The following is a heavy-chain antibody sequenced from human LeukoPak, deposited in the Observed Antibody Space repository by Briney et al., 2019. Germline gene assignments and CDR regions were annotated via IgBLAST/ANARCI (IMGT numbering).Heavy chain of an antibody. Sequence: GGSLRLSCAASGFTFSSYAMSWVRQAPGKGLEWVSAISGSGGSTYYADSVKGRFTISRDNSKNTLYLQMNSLRAEDTAVYYCANDLEDCSGGSCYSPEYFQHWGQGTLVTVSS. CDR2: ISGSGGST. D-gene: IGHD2-15*01. J-gene: IGHJ1*01. CDR1: GFTFSSYA. V-gene: IGHV3-23*01. CDR3: ANDLEDCSGGSCYSPEYFQH.